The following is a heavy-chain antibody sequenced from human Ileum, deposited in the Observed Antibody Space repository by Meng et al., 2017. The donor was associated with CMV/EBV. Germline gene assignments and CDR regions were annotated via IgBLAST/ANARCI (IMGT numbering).Heavy chain of an antibody. Sequence: GESLKIPCAASGFTFSRYWMSWVRQAPGKGLEWVANINQDGSEKKYVDAVKGRFIITRDNADNSLHLQMNSLRAEDTAVYYCARDGGSGYSFDNWGQGTLVTVSS. D-gene: IGHD5-12*01. V-gene: IGHV3-7*01. CDR1: GFTFSRYW. CDR2: INQDGSEK. J-gene: IGHJ4*02. CDR3: ARDGGSGYSFDN.